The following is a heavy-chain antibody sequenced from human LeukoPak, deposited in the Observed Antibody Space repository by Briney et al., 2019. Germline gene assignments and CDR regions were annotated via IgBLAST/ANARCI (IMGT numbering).Heavy chain of an antibody. Sequence: ASVTVSCKASGYTFTNYAMHWVRQAPGQRLEWMGWINAGSGNTKYSQKFQGRVTITRDTSASTAYMELSSLRSEDTAVYYCARGVGYCSGTSCYAEASLFDYWGQGILVTVSS. CDR1: GYTFTNYA. CDR3: ARGVGYCSGTSCYAEASLFDY. CDR2: INAGSGNT. D-gene: IGHD2-2*01. V-gene: IGHV1-3*01. J-gene: IGHJ4*02.